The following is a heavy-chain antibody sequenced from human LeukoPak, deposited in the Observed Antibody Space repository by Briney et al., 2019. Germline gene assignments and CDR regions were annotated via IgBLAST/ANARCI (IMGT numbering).Heavy chain of an antibody. CDR3: AKDLVIIAVAGTYFDY. V-gene: IGHV3-23*01. Sequence: GGSLRLSCAASGFTFSNYVMSWVRQAPGKGLEWVSGISGSGGNTYYADSVKGRFTISRDNSKNTLYLQMNSLRAEDTAVYYCAKDLVIIAVAGTYFDYWGQGTLVTASS. CDR1: GFTFSNYV. CDR2: ISGSGGNT. D-gene: IGHD6-19*01. J-gene: IGHJ4*02.